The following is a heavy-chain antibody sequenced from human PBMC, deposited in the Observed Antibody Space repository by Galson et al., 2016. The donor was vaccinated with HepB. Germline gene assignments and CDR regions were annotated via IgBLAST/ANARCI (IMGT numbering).Heavy chain of an antibody. CDR2: INVYNGHT. J-gene: IGHJ4*02. CDR3: ARDQDHNIDY. CDR1: GYTFTSYG. D-gene: IGHD1-14*01. V-gene: IGHV1-18*01. Sequence: QSGAEVKQPGASVKVSCKASGYTFTSYGFSWVRQAPGQGLEWMGWINVYNGHTIYAQSLQGRVTMTTDTSTSTAHMELWSLRSDDTAVYYCARDQDHNIDYWGQGTLVTVSS.